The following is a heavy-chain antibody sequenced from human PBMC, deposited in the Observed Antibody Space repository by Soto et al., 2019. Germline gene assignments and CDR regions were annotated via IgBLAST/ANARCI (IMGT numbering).Heavy chain of an antibody. CDR2: ISGSGGST. CDR3: AKALVRNYYYYGMDV. Sequence: GGSLRLSCAASGFTFSSYAMSWVRQAPGKGLKWVSAISGSGGSTYYADSVKGRFTISRDNSKNTLYLQMNSLRAEDTAVYYCAKALVRNYYYYGMDVWGQGTTVTVSS. V-gene: IGHV3-23*01. CDR1: GFTFSSYA. J-gene: IGHJ6*02. D-gene: IGHD2-2*01.